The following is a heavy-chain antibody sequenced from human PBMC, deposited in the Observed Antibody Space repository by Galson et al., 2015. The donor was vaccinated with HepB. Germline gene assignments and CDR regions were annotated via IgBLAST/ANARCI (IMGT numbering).Heavy chain of an antibody. D-gene: IGHD1-1*01. CDR1: GYSFTNHG. V-gene: IGHV1-18*01. CDR2: ISTYKGKT. J-gene: IGHJ4*02. Sequence: SVKVSCKASGYSFTNHGISWVRQAPGQGLEWMGWISTYKGKTKYAQKVQGRVTMTTDTTMSTAYMEMRRLTSDDTAVYYCARDVNWNIDSWGQGTLVTVSS. CDR3: ARDVNWNIDS.